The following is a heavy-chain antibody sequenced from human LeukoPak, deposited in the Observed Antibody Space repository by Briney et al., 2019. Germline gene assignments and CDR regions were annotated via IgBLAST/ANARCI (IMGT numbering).Heavy chain of an antibody. V-gene: IGHV3-23*01. J-gene: IGHJ5*02. CDR1: EFTFSSYA. CDR3: ARGGVVPAVNWFDP. Sequence: GGSLRLSCAASEFTFSSYAMSWVRQAPGKGLEWVSAISGSGGSTHYADSVKGRFTISRDNSKNTLYLQMNSLRAEDTAVYYCARGGVVPAVNWFDPWGQGTLVTVSS. D-gene: IGHD2-2*01. CDR2: ISGSGGST.